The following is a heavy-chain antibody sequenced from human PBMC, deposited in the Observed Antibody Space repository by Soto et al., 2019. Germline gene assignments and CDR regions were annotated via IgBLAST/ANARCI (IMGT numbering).Heavy chain of an antibody. CDR2: ISGSGGGT. V-gene: IGHV3-23*01. CDR1: GFTFSSYA. Sequence: EVPLLESGGGLVQPGGSLRLSCAASGFTFSSYAMSWVRQAPGKGLEWVSAISGSGGGTYYADSVKGRFTISRDNSKNTLYLQMNSLRAEDTAVYYCAKAYIVLVPAATKFDHWGQGTLVTVSS. CDR3: AKAYIVLVPAATKFDH. D-gene: IGHD2-2*01. J-gene: IGHJ5*02.